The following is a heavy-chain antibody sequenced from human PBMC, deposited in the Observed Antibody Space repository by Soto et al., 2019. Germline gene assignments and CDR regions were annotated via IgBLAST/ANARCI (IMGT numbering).Heavy chain of an antibody. Sequence: QVQLVGSGGGVVQPGRSLRLSCAASGFTFSSHGMHWVRQAPGKGLEWVAVIWYDGSNQYYVDSAKGRFTISRDNSKNTLYLQMNSLRVEDTAVYYCAREYSGYGMDVWGQGTTVTV. CDR1: GFTFSSHG. J-gene: IGHJ6*02. CDR2: IWYDGSNQ. D-gene: IGHD1-26*01. V-gene: IGHV3-33*01. CDR3: AREYSGYGMDV.